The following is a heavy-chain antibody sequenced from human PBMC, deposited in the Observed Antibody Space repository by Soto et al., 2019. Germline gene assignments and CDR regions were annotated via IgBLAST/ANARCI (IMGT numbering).Heavy chain of an antibody. CDR2: VYYSGTT. CDR1: GGSIRNGDYY. CDR3: VTVNLVGAAYYFDY. V-gene: IGHV4-30-4*01. J-gene: IGHJ4*02. D-gene: IGHD1-26*01. Sequence: SETLSLTCTVSGGSIRNGDYYWGWIRQPPGNGLEWIGYVYYSGTTYSHPSLNSRVSISVDTSENQFSLRLTSVTAADTAVYYCVTVNLVGAAYYFDYWGPGTLVTVSS.